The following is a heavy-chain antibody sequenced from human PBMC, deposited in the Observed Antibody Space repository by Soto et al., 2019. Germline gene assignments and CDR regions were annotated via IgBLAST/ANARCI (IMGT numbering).Heavy chain of an antibody. Sequence: SVKVSCKASGGTFSSYSISWVRQAPGQGLEWMGGIIPIFGTANYAQKFQGRVTITADESASTAYMELRSLRSDDTAVYYCARDTTYYDFWSGYQEFDYWGQGTLVTVSS. CDR3: ARDTTYYDFWSGYQEFDY. V-gene: IGHV1-69*13. CDR1: GGTFSSYS. J-gene: IGHJ4*02. CDR2: IIPIFGTA. D-gene: IGHD3-3*01.